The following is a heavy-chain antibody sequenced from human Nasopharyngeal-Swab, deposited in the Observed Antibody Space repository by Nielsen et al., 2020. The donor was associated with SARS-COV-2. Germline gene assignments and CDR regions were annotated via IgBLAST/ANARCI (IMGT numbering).Heavy chain of an antibody. V-gene: IGHV3-9*01. Sequence: LKISCAASGFTFDDYAMHWVRQAPGKGLEWVSGISWNSGSIGYADSVKGRFTISRDNAKNSLYLQMNSLRAEDTALYYCAKVDSSSWYEGDYFDYWGQGTLVTVSS. D-gene: IGHD6-13*01. CDR3: AKVDSSSWYEGDYFDY. CDR1: GFTFDDYA. CDR2: ISWNSGSI. J-gene: IGHJ4*02.